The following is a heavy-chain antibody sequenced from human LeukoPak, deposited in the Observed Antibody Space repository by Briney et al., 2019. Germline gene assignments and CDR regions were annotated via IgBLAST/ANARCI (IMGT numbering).Heavy chain of an antibody. CDR2: IRSKAYGGTT. V-gene: IGHV3-49*04. J-gene: IGHJ4*02. CDR1: GFTFGDYA. CDR3: TRDVSMGSNYLFDY. Sequence: PGGSLRLSCTASGFTFGDYAMSWVRQAPGKGLEWVGFIRSKAYGGTTEYAASVKGRFTISRDDSKSIAYLQMNSLKTEDTAVYYCTRDVSMGSNYLFDYWGQGTLVTVSS. D-gene: IGHD4-11*01.